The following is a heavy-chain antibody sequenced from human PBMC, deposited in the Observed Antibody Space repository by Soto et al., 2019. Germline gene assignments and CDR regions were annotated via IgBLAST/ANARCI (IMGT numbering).Heavy chain of an antibody. CDR1: GFTFDDYA. CDR2: ISWNSGSI. D-gene: IGHD3-16*02. CDR3: AKGLSGYYYYMEV. Sequence: EVQLVESGGGLVQPGRSLRLSCAASGFTFDDYAMHWVRQAPGKGLEWVSGISWNSGSIGDADSVKGRFTISRDNAKNSLYLKMNSLRAEDTALYYCAKGLSGYYYYMEVWGKGTTVTVSS. V-gene: IGHV3-9*01. J-gene: IGHJ6*03.